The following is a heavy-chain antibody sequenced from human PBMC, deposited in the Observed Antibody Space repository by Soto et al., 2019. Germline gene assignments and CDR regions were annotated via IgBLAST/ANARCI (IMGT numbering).Heavy chain of an antibody. CDR1: GGSISSSSYY. CDR2: IYYSGST. D-gene: IGHD4-17*01. V-gene: IGHV4-39*01. CDR3: ARSMNYEAYGDYFGYYFDY. J-gene: IGHJ4*02. Sequence: SETLSLTCTVSGGSISSSSYYWGWIRQPPGKGLEWIGSIYYSGSTYYNPSLKSRVTISVDTSKNQFSLKLSSVTAADTAVYYCARSMNYEAYGDYFGYYFDYWGQGTLVTVSS.